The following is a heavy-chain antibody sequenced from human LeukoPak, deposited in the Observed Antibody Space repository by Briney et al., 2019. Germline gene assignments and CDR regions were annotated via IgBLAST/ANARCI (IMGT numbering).Heavy chain of an antibody. Sequence: SETLSLTCTVSGGSISSYYWSWIRQPPGKGLEWIGYIYYSGSTNYNPSLKSRVTISVDTSKNQFSLKLSSVTAADTAVYYCARSSSSSSRYYYGMDVWGQGTTVTVSS. J-gene: IGHJ6*02. CDR2: IYYSGST. CDR1: GGSISSYY. V-gene: IGHV4-59*08. D-gene: IGHD6-6*01. CDR3: ARSSSSSSRYYYGMDV.